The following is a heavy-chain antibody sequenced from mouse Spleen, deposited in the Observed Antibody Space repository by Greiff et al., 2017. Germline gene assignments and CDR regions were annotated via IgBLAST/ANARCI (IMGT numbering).Heavy chain of an antibody. J-gene: IGHJ2*01. CDR2: IYPGSGNT. CDR1: GYSFTSYY. CDR3: ARSGRYDERAYFDY. D-gene: IGHD2-14*01. Sequence: VMLVESGPELVKPGASVKISCKASGYSFTSYYIHWVKQRPGQGLEWIGWIYPGSGNTKYNEKFKGKATLTADTSSSTAYMQLSSLTSEDSAVYYCARSGRYDERAYFDYWGQGTTLTVSS. V-gene: IGHV1-66*01.